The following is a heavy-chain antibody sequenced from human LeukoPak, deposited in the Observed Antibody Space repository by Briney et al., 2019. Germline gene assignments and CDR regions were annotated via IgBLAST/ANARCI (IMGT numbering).Heavy chain of an antibody. Sequence: GGSLRLSCAASGFTFSNAWMSWVRQAPGKGLEWVGRIKSKTDGGTTDYAAPVKGRFTISRDDSKNTLYLQMNSLKTEDTAVYYCTTDKVARITIFGVVTPHYWGQGTLVTVSS. CDR3: TTDKVARITIFGVVTPHY. CDR2: IKSKTDGGTT. D-gene: IGHD3-3*01. J-gene: IGHJ4*02. V-gene: IGHV3-15*01. CDR1: GFTFSNAW.